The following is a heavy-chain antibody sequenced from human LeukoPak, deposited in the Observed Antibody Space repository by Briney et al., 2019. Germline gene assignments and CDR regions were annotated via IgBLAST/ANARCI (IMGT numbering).Heavy chain of an antibody. CDR1: GYTFTSYD. J-gene: IGHJ4*02. D-gene: IGHD1-26*01. Sequence: ASVTVSCKASGYTFTSYDINWVRQATGQGLEWMGWMNPNSGNTGYAQKFQGRVTITRNTSISTAYMELSSLRSEDPAVYYCARPLGSYYFDYWGQGTLVTVSS. V-gene: IGHV1-8*01. CDR2: MNPNSGNT. CDR3: ARPLGSYYFDY.